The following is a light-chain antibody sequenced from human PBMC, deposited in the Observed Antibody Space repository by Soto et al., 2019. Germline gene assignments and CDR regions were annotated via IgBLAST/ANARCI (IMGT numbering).Light chain of an antibody. CDR3: SSYTSSSTWV. V-gene: IGLV2-14*01. Sequence: QSALTQPASVSGSPGQSITISCTGTSSDVGGYNYVSWYQQHPGKAPKLMIYEVSTRPSGVSNRFSGSKSGNTASLTISGLQAEDAADYYCSSYTSSSTWVFGGGTKLTVL. CDR1: SSDVGGYNY. J-gene: IGLJ3*02. CDR2: EVS.